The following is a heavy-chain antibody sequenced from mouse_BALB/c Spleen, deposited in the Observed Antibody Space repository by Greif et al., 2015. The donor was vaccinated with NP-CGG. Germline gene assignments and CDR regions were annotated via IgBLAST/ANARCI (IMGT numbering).Heavy chain of an antibody. Sequence: EVQLVESGGGLVQPGGSMKLSCVASGFTFSNYWMNWVRQSPEKGLEWVAEIRLKSNNYATHYAESVKGRFTISRDDSKSSVYLQMNNLRAEDTGIYYCTRLRWLSSMDYWGQGTSVTVSS. D-gene: IGHD1-1*02. CDR2: IRLKSNNYAT. CDR1: GFTFSNYW. J-gene: IGHJ4*01. CDR3: TRLRWLSSMDY. V-gene: IGHV6-6*02.